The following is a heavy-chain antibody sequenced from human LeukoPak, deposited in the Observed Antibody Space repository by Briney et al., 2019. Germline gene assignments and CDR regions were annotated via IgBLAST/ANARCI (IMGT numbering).Heavy chain of an antibody. CDR2: ISSSSSYI. CDR1: GFTVSSNY. J-gene: IGHJ4*02. CDR3: ARERVGAP. Sequence: PGGSLRLSCAASGFTVSSNYMSWVRQAPGKGLEWVSSISSSSSYIYYADSVKGRFTISRDNAKNSLYLQMNSLRAEDTAVYYCARERVGAPWGQGTLVTVSS. D-gene: IGHD1-26*01. V-gene: IGHV3-21*01.